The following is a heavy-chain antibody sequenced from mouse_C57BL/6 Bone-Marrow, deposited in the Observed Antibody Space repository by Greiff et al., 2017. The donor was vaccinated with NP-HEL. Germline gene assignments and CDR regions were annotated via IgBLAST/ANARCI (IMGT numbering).Heavy chain of an antibody. Sequence: EVQVEESGGGLVQPGGSMKLSCVASGFTFSNYWMNWVRQSPEKGLEWVAQIRLKSDNYATHYAESVKGMFTISRDASKSSVYLQMNNIRAEDTEIYYCTARGWGQGTSVTVSS. CDR2: IRLKSDNYAT. CDR1: GFTFSNYW. CDR3: TARG. J-gene: IGHJ4*01. V-gene: IGHV6-3*01.